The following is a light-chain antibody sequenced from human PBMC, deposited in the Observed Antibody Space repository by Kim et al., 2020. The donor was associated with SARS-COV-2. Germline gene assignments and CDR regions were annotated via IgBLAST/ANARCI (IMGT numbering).Light chain of an antibody. J-gene: IGLJ3*02. Sequence: VSPEQTASITCSGDKLGDKYACWYQQKPGQSPVLVIYQDSKRPSGIPERFSGSNSGNTATLTLSGTQAMDEADYYCQAWDSSTAVFGGGTQLTVL. CDR2: QDS. CDR1: KLGDKY. V-gene: IGLV3-1*01. CDR3: QAWDSSTAV.